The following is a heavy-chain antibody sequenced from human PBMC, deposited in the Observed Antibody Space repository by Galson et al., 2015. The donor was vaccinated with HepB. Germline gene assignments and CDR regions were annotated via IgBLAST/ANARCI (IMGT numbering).Heavy chain of an antibody. D-gene: IGHD3-22*01. Sequence: QSGAAVKNPGESLKISCTGSGYNFPNYWIGWVRQMPGKGLEWMGIIYPGDSDTRYSPSFQGQVTISADKSISTAYLQWSSLKASDTAMYYCARPYDSSDYYAWYFDLWGRGTLVTVSS. CDR1: GYNFPNYW. CDR3: ARPYDSSDYYAWYFDL. CDR2: IYPGDSDT. J-gene: IGHJ2*01. V-gene: IGHV5-51*01.